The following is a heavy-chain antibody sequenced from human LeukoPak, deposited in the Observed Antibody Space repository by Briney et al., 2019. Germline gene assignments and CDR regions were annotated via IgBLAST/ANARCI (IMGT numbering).Heavy chain of an antibody. Sequence: GASVKVSCKASGYTFTSYGISWVRQAPGQGLEWMGWISAYNGNTNYAQKLQGRVTMTTDTSTSTTYMELRSLRSDDTAVYYCARDVLTGYREYYDFWSGSRPIHDAFDIWGQGTMVTVSS. CDR3: ARDVLTGYREYYDFWSGSRPIHDAFDI. CDR1: GYTFTSYG. D-gene: IGHD3-3*01. J-gene: IGHJ3*02. V-gene: IGHV1-18*01. CDR2: ISAYNGNT.